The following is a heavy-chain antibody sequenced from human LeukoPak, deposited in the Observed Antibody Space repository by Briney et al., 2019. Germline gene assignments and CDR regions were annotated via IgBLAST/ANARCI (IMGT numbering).Heavy chain of an antibody. CDR2: ISESGDKT. CDR3: AKQWVDC. Sequence: PGGSLRLSCAASGFPFSNYAMNWVRQAPGKGLEWASSISESGDKTDYADSVRGRFTISRDNSQNTLYLQMNSLRVEDMALYYCAKQWVDCWGQGILVTVSS. CDR1: GFPFSNYA. J-gene: IGHJ4*02. D-gene: IGHD1-26*01. V-gene: IGHV3-23*01.